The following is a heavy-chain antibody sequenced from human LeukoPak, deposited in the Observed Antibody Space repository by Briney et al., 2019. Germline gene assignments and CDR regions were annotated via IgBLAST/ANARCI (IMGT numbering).Heavy chain of an antibody. D-gene: IGHD2-21*02. CDR2: INPNSGGT. J-gene: IGHJ4*02. CDR1: GYTFTGYY. CDR3: AREGDAYCGGDCYSDY. V-gene: IGHV1-2*02. Sequence: ASVKVSCKASGYTFTGYYMHWVGQAPVQGLEWVGWINPNSGGTNYAQKFQGSVTMTRDTSISTAYMELSRLRSDDKAVYYCAREGDAYCGGDCYSDYWGQGTLVNVSS.